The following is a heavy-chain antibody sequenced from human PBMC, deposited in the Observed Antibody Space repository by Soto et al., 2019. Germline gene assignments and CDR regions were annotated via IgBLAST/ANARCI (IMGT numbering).Heavy chain of an antibody. V-gene: IGHV3-11*01. Sequence: QVQLVESGGGXXXXGGXXXLSCAASGFXXXXXYMSXXXQAPGKGLEWVSYISSSGSTIYYADSVKGRFTISRDNAKNSLYLQMNSLRAEDTAVYYCTRGGRYYYYGMDVWGQGTTVTVSS. CDR3: TRGGRYYYYGMDV. CDR2: ISSSGSTI. J-gene: IGHJ6*02. CDR1: GFXXXXXY.